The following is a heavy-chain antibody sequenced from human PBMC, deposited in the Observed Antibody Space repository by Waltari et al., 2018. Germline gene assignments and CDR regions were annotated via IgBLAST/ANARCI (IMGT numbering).Heavy chain of an antibody. CDR2: IRSKAYGGTT. D-gene: IGHD2-21*02. CDR1: GFTFGDYA. CDR3: TRGGAYCGGDCYSGPFDY. J-gene: IGHJ4*02. V-gene: IGHV3-49*04. Sequence: TASGFTFGDYAMSWVRQAPGKGLEWVGFIRSKAYGGTTEYAASVKGRFTISRDDSKSIAYLQMNSLKTEDTAVYYCTRGGAYCGGDCYSGPFDYWGQGTLVTVSS.